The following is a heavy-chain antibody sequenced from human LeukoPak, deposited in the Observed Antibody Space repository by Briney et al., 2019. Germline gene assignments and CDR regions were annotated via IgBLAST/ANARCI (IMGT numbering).Heavy chain of an antibody. Sequence: GGSLRLSCTAPEFTVSRNYMRSVRQAPGKGLEWVSLIFSNGDTHYADSVKGRFTISRDTSKNTAPRQMNSLRVEDTALYYCTRDQMNYWGQGTLVTVSS. V-gene: IGHV3-53*01. J-gene: IGHJ4*02. CDR3: TRDQMNY. CDR2: IFSNGDT. D-gene: IGHD5-24*01. CDR1: EFTVSRNY.